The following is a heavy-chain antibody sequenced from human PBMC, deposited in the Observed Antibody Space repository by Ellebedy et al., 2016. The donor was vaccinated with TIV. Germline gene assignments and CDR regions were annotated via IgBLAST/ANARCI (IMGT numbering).Heavy chain of an antibody. D-gene: IGHD3-10*01. CDR2: ISNDGRTT. J-gene: IGHJ4*02. CDR1: GFTFSSFA. CDR3: ARAIYYNSGNYYFGDQ. Sequence: GGSLRLSXNASGFTFSSFAMSWVRQVPGQGLVWVSRISNDGRTTTYADSVKGRFSIFRDYAQNTLYLQMNGLRDEDTAVYYCARAIYYNSGNYYFGDQWGQGTLVTVSS. V-gene: IGHV3-74*01.